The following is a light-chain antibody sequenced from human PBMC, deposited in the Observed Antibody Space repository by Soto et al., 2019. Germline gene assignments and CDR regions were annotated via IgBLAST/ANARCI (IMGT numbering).Light chain of an antibody. J-gene: IGKJ1*01. CDR3: QQYGNSPVT. CDR1: QSVSDFY. Sequence: EIVLTQSPGTRSLSPGETGTLSCRASQSVSDFYLAWYQQKPGQAPRLLIYGASSRATGIPDRFSGSGSGTEFTLTISRLEPEDFAVYYCQQYGNSPVTFGQGTKVEIK. V-gene: IGKV3-20*01. CDR2: GAS.